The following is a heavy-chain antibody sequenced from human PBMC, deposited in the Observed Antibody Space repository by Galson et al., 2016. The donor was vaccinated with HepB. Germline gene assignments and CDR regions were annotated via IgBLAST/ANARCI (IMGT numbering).Heavy chain of an antibody. J-gene: IGHJ6*01. Sequence: SLRLSCAASGFTFSSYGMHWVRQAPGKGPEWVAVISYDGNNKYYADSVKGRFTISRDNSKNTLSLQMNSLRPEDTAVYYCAKDYDIFIGYYVYYYGIDVWGQGTTVTVSS. V-gene: IGHV3-30*18. CDR3: AKDYDIFIGYYVYYYGIDV. D-gene: IGHD3-9*01. CDR2: ISYDGNNK. CDR1: GFTFSSYG.